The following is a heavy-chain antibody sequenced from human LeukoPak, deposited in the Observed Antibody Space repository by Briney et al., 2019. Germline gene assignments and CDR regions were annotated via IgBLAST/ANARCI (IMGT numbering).Heavy chain of an antibody. J-gene: IGHJ4*02. V-gene: IGHV3-48*04. Sequence: GGSLRLSCAASVFSFSSYSMNWVRQAPGKGLEWVSHISTTSSPTYYADSVKGRFAMSRDNAKNSVYLQMNSLRAEDTAVYYCVRDFDFWSGYIVWGKGTLVTVSS. CDR3: VRDFDFWSGYIV. CDR1: VFSFSSYS. CDR2: ISTTSSPT. D-gene: IGHD3-3*01.